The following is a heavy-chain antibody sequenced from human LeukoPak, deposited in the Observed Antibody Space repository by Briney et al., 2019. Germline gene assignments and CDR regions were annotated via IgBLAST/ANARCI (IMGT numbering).Heavy chain of an antibody. Sequence: SGGSLRLSCAAAGFTFSHYGMPWVRQAPGKGLEWVAVIWSDGTNQYYGDSVKGRFTISRDDSGNTVYLQMNSLRPEDTGVYYCARDAQRGFDYSNSLEYWGQGTPVTVST. CDR1: GFTFSHYG. CDR3: ARDAQRGFDYSNSLEY. D-gene: IGHD4-11*01. J-gene: IGHJ4*02. V-gene: IGHV3-33*01. CDR2: IWSDGTNQ.